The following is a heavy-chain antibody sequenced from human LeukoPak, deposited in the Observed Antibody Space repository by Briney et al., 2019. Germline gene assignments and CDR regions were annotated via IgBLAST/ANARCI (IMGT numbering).Heavy chain of an antibody. J-gene: IGHJ6*03. CDR1: GESFRGYY. Sequence: SETLSLTCAVYGESFRGYYWLWTRQPPGKGREGSGYTDYSGSTNYNPFLKSPITISVNTFKNQFFSELNYLTAADTAVDFLARAAGTLLRGSRRGYDGNYYYMDVWGKGTTVTISS. D-gene: IGHD2/OR15-2a*01. CDR2: TDYSGST. V-gene: IGHV4-59*08. CDR3: ARAAGTLLRGSRRGYDGNYYYMDV.